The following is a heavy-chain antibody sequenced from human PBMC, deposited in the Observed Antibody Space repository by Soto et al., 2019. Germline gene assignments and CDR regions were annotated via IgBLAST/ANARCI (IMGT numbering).Heavy chain of an antibody. CDR1: GGTFSSYA. CDR3: ARDGGYSSSWYGSDY. CDR2: IIPIFGTA. V-gene: IGHV1-69*13. J-gene: IGHJ4*02. Sequence: SVKVSCKASGGTFSSYAISWVRQAPGQGLKWMGGIIPIFGTANYAQKFQGRVTITADESTSTAHMELSSLRSEDTALYYCARDGGYSSSWYGSDYWGQGTLVTASS. D-gene: IGHD6-13*01.